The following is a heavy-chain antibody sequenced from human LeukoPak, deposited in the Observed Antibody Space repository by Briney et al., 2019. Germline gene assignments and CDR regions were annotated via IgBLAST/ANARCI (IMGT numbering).Heavy chain of an antibody. V-gene: IGHV3-30*18. D-gene: IGHD1-14*01. Sequence: GRSLRLSCAASGFTFSSYGMHWVRQAPGKGLEWVAVISYDGSNKYYADSVKGRFTISRDNSKNTLYLQMSSLRAEDTAVYYCAKDLPGTGDYWGQGTLVTVSS. CDR3: AKDLPGTGDY. CDR2: ISYDGSNK. CDR1: GFTFSSYG. J-gene: IGHJ4*02.